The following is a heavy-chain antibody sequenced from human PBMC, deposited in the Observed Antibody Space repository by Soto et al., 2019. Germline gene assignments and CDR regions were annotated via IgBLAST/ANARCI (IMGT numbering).Heavy chain of an antibody. Sequence: SGPTLVNPTQTLTLTCTFSGFSITTRAMCVSWIRQPPGKALEWLALIDWADDKYYSTSLKTRLTISKDTSKNQVVLTMTNVKLVDTAMYSWAKRRGGNPDDWSTPWGRGTLVTVSS. CDR3: AKRRGGNPDDWSTP. CDR1: GFSITTRAMC. V-gene: IGHV2-70*01. CDR2: IDWADDK. J-gene: IGHJ5*02. D-gene: IGHD2-15*01.